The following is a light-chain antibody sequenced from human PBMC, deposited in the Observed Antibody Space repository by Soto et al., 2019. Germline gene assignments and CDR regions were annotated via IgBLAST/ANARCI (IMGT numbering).Light chain of an antibody. CDR3: QSYDSSLTLRV. J-gene: IGLJ1*01. CDR1: SSNIGAGYD. CDR2: ANS. V-gene: IGLV1-40*01. Sequence: QPVLTQPPSVSGAPGQRVTISCTGSSSNIGAGYDVHWYQQLPGTAPKLLIYANSNRPSGVPDRFSASKSGTSASLAITGLQADDEADYYSQSYDSSLTLRVFGTGTELTVL.